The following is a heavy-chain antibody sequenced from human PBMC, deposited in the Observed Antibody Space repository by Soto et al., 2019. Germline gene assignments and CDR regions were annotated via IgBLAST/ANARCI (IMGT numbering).Heavy chain of an antibody. V-gene: IGHV3-23*01. CDR1: GSTFSSYA. D-gene: IGHD4-4*01. CDR3: AKAVTVTYTRLLLLPGYYGMDV. J-gene: IGHJ6*02. Sequence: GGSLRLSCAASGSTFSSYAMSWVRQAPGKGLEWVSAISVSGGSTNYANPVKGRFTISRDNSKNRLNRQMNSLRAEDTAVYYCAKAVTVTYTRLLLLPGYYGMDVWGQGTTVTVSS. CDR2: ISVSGGST.